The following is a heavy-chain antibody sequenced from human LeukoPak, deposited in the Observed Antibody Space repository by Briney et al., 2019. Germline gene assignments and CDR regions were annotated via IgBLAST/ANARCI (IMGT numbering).Heavy chain of an antibody. D-gene: IGHD3-22*01. CDR2: IYNSGST. V-gene: IGHV4-4*07. CDR3: ARGIYDSSGYYMDV. J-gene: IGHJ6*03. Sequence: PSETLSLTCTVSGDSISSSYWSWIRQPAGKGLEWIGRIYNSGSTNYNPSLKSRVTMSVDTSKNQFSLKLSSVTAADTAVYYCARGIYDSSGYYMDVWGKGTTVTISS. CDR1: GDSISSSY.